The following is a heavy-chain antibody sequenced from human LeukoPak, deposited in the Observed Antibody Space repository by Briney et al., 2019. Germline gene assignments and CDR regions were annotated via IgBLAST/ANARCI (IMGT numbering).Heavy chain of an antibody. CDR3: ARPRVVLRYFDWPDAFDI. J-gene: IGHJ3*02. V-gene: IGHV4-34*01. Sequence: PSETLSLTCAVYGGSFSGYYWSWIRQPPGKGLEWIGEINHSGSTNYNPSLKSRVTISVDTSKNQFSLKLSSVTAADTAVYYCARPRVVLRYFDWPDAFDIWGQGTMVTVSS. CDR1: GGSFSGYY. D-gene: IGHD3-9*01. CDR2: INHSGST.